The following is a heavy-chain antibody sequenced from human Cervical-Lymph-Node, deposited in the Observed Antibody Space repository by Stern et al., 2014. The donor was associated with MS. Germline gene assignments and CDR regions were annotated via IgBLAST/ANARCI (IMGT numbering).Heavy chain of an antibody. CDR3: AENMDV. J-gene: IGHJ6*02. CDR2: ISPKKGDT. Sequence: VQLVQSGAEVKKPGASVKVTCKPSGFTFSNNDVHWLRQAPRQRPEWMGRISPKKGDTNYATTFQGRGTMIMDNSVSLVSSGRTRLRLDDTAIYYCAENMDVWGQGTTVTVSS. CDR1: GFTFSNND. V-gene: IGHV1-2*02.